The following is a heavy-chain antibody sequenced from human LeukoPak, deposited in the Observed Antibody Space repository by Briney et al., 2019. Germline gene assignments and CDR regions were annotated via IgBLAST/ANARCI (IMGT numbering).Heavy chain of an antibody. CDR1: GFTFSNYG. D-gene: IGHD6-19*01. J-gene: IGHJ4*02. Sequence: PGGSLRLSCAASGFTFSNYGMSWVRQAPGKGLEWVSAISSSGGDTYYADSVKGRFTISRDNSKNTLYLQMNSLRAEDTAIYYCAKTSGWFYFDYWGQGTLVTVSS. V-gene: IGHV3-23*01. CDR2: ISSSGGDT. CDR3: AKTSGWFYFDY.